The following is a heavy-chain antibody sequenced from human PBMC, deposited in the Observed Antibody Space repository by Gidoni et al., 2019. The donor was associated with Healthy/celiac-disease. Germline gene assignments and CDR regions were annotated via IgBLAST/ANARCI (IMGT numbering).Heavy chain of an antibody. CDR3: ATGIPFVGGYKY. CDR2: FDPEDGET. D-gene: IGHD5-12*01. V-gene: IGHV1-24*01. Sequence: QVQLVQSGAEVKKPGASVKVSCKVSGTPITELSMHWVRQAPGKGLEWMGGFDPEDGETTYAQKFQGRVTMTEDTSTDTAYMELSSLRSEDTAVYYCATGIPFVGGYKYWGQGTLVTVSS. J-gene: IGHJ4*02. CDR1: GTPITELS.